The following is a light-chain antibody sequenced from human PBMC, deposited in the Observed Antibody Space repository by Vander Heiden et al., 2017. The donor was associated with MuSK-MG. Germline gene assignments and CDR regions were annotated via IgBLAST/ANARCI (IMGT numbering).Light chain of an antibody. Sequence: SFVLTQPPSVPAAPGQTARIAGGGNDIGTRRVHWYQQKAGQAPVRVVYADSDRPSGIPERFSGSKSGNTATLTINRVEAGDEADYYCQVWDSSSDRPVFGSGTRVTV. V-gene: IGLV3-21*02. CDR3: QVWDSSSDRPV. CDR2: ADS. CDR1: DIGTRR. J-gene: IGLJ1*01.